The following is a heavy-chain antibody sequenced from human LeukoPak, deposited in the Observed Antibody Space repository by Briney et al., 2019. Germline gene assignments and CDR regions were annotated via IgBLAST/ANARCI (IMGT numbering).Heavy chain of an antibody. V-gene: IGHV1-24*01. D-gene: IGHD6-13*01. CDR3: AAEKGVFSSSWYDY. CDR1: GYTLTELS. J-gene: IGHJ4*02. Sequence: ASVKVSCKVSGYTLTELSMHWVRQAPGKGLEWMGGFDPKDGETIHAQKFQGRVTMTEDTSTDTAYMELSSLRSEDTAVYYCAAEKGVFSSSWYDYWGQGTLVTVSS. CDR2: FDPKDGET.